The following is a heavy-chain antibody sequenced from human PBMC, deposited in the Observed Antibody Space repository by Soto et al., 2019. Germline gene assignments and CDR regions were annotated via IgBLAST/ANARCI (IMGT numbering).Heavy chain of an antibody. CDR1: GYTFTSYY. CDR2: INPSGGST. J-gene: IGHJ4*02. CDR3: ARVRGYCSGGSCYFDY. Sequence: ASVKVSCKASGYTFTSYYMHWVRQAPGQGLEWMGIINPSGGSTSYAQKFQGRVTMTRDTSTSTVYMELSSLRSEDTAVYYCARVRGYCSGGSCYFDYWGQGTLVTVSS. D-gene: IGHD2-15*01. V-gene: IGHV1-46*01.